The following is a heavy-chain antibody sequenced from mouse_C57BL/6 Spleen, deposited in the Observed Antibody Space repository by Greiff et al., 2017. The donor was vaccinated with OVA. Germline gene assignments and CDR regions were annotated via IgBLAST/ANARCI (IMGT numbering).Heavy chain of an antibody. CDR1: GYTFTDYN. J-gene: IGHJ1*03. CDR3: SGKGGGGYFDV. D-gene: IGHD3-2*02. V-gene: IGHV1-18*01. CDR2: INPNNGGT. Sequence: VQLQQSGPELVKPGASVKIPCKASGYTFTDYNMDWVKQSHGKSLEWIGDINPNNGGTIYNQKFKGKATLTVDKSSSTAYMELRSLTSEDTAVYYWSGKGGGGYFDVWGTGTTVTVSS.